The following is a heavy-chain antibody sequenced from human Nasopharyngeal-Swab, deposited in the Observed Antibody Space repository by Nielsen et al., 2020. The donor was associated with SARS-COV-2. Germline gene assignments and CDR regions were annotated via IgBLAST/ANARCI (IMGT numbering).Heavy chain of an antibody. V-gene: IGHV3-21*01. CDR3: ARGNGQMDY. Sequence: WIRQPPGKGLEWVSSISSSSSYIYYADSVKGRFTISRDNAKNSLYLQTNSLRAEDTAVYYCARGNGQMDYWGQGTPVTVSS. CDR2: ISSSSSYI. J-gene: IGHJ4*02. D-gene: IGHD5-24*01.